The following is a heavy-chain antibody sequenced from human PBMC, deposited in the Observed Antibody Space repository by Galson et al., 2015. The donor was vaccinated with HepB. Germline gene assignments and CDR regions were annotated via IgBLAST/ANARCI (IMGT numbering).Heavy chain of an antibody. V-gene: IGHV3-11*05. D-gene: IGHD2-15*01. CDR1: GFTFSDYY. Sequence: SLRLSCAASGFTFSDYYMSWIRQAPGKGLEWVSYISSSSSYTNYADSVKGRFTISRDNAKNSLYLQMNSLRAEDTAVYYCARAQGYCSGGSCPGDYWGQGTLVTVSS. J-gene: IGHJ4*02. CDR2: ISSSSSYT. CDR3: ARAQGYCSGGSCPGDY.